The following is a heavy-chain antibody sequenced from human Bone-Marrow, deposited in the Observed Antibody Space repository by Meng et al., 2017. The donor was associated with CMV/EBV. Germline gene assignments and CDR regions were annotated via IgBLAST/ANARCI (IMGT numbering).Heavy chain of an antibody. J-gene: IGHJ4*02. CDR1: GFTFDDYA. CDR2: ISWNSKNR. V-gene: IGHV3-9*01. CDR3: AKAYCSSTSCYADYFDY. Sequence: GGSLRLSCAASGFTFDDYAMHWVRQVPGKGLEWVSGISWNSKNRGYEDSVKGRFTISRDNSKNSLYLQMNSLRTEDTALYYCAKAYCSSTSCYADYFDYWGQGTLVTVSS. D-gene: IGHD2-2*01.